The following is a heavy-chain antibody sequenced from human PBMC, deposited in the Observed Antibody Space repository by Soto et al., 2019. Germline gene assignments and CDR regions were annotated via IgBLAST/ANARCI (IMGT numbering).Heavy chain of an antibody. J-gene: IGHJ1*01. CDR2: ISSSGPTM. D-gene: IGHD3-10*01. V-gene: IGHV3-11*01. Sequence: QVQLVESGGGLVKPGGSLRLYYAASRFTFSDYYMSWIRQAPGKGLEWVSYISSSGPTMYYADSVKGRFTISRDNAKNSLYLQMNSLRAEATAVYYCAIAHGGEYFQHWGQGTLVTVSS. CDR1: RFTFSDYY. CDR3: AIAHGGEYFQH.